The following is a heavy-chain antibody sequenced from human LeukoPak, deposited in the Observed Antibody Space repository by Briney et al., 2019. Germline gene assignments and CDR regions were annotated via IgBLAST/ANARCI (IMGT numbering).Heavy chain of an antibody. J-gene: IGHJ4*02. CDR1: GGSISSYY. CDR2: IYYSGST. D-gene: IGHD3-22*01. Sequence: PSETLSLTCTVSGGSISSYYWSWIRQPPGKGLEWIGYIYYSGSTNYNPSLKSRVTISVDTSKNQFSLKLSSVTAADTAVYYCAREPGYYDSSKAGYLDYWGQGTLVTVSS. V-gene: IGHV4-59*01. CDR3: AREPGYYDSSKAGYLDY.